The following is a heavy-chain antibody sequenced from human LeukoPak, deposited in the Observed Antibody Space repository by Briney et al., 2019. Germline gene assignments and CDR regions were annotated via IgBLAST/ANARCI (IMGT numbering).Heavy chain of an antibody. CDR3: ARLEVGAVAGTEFDY. CDR1: VYTFTSYG. CDR2: IRAYYGNT. V-gene: IGHV1-18*04. J-gene: IGHJ4*02. D-gene: IGHD6-19*01. Sequence: GASVTVTLKCTVYTFTSYGISWVRQPPGQGLEWMGLIRAYYGNTNYAQKLQGRVTITTDTSTSTAYMELRSLRSDDTAVYYCARLEVGAVAGTEFDYWGQGTLVTVSS.